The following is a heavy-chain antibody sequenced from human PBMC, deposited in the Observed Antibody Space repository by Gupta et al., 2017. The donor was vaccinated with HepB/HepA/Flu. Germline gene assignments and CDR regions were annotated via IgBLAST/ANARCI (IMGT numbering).Heavy chain of an antibody. D-gene: IGHD3-3*01. V-gene: IGHV4-34*01. CDR3: ARLSLLRFLEWLPRPGHHYGMDV. Sequence: QVQLQQWGAGLLKPSETLSLTCAVYGGSFSGYYWSWIRQPPGKGLEWIGEINHSGSTNYNPSLKSRVTISVDTSKNQFSLKLSSVTAADTAVYYCARLSLLRFLEWLPRPGHHYGMDVWGQGTTVTVSS. CDR1: GGSFSGYY. CDR2: INHSGST. J-gene: IGHJ6*02.